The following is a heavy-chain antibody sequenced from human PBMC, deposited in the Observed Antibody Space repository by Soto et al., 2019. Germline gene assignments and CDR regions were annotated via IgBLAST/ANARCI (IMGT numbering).Heavy chain of an antibody. D-gene: IGHD3-3*01. CDR3: ARAFYDFWSGYYREAAYYYYGMDV. Sequence: GGSLRLSCAASGFTFSSYDMHWVRQATGKGLEWVSAIGTAGDTYYPGSVKGRFTISRENAKNSLYLQMNSLRAGDTAVYYCARAFYDFWSGYYREAAYYYYGMDVWGQGTTVTVSS. J-gene: IGHJ6*02. CDR2: IGTAGDT. CDR1: GFTFSSYD. V-gene: IGHV3-13*01.